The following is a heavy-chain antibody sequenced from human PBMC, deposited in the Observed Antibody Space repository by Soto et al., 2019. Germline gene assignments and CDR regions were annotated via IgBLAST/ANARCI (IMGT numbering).Heavy chain of an antibody. Sequence: QVQLQESGPGVVKPSETLSLTCTVTGASVINDYWNWIRQPPGKGLEWIGFVYDSGSTSYNSSLTRRLTLRLDTSKSPFSLKLSSVTAADTAVYYCVRQVGATGSYSYAVWGQGTMVTGSS. CDR1: GASVINDY. J-gene: IGHJ3*01. D-gene: IGHD1-26*01. V-gene: IGHV4-59*02. CDR3: VRQVGATGSYSYAV. CDR2: VYDSGST.